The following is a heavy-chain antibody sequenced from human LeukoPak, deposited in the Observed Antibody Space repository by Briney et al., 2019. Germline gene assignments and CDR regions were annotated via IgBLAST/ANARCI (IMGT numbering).Heavy chain of an antibody. Sequence: GGSLRLSCAASGFTVSNAWMNWVRQAPGKGLEWVGRIKSKTDGGTTDYAAPVKGRFTISRDDSKNTLLLQMNSLKTEDTAAYYCTHYTVTTSFDYWGQGTLVTVSS. J-gene: IGHJ4*02. V-gene: IGHV3-15*07. CDR1: GFTVSNAW. CDR3: THYTVTTSFDY. CDR2: IKSKTDGGTT. D-gene: IGHD4-11*01.